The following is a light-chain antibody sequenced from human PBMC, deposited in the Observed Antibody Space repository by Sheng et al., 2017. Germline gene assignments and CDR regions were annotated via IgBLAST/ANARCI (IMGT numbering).Light chain of an antibody. CDR2: DVS. V-gene: IGLV2-14*03. CDR3: SSYTSSRNVV. Sequence: QSALTQPASVSGSPGQSITISCTGTSSDVGSYNYVSWYQQHPGEAPKMMIYDVSNRPSGVSNRFSGSKSGNTASLTISGLQAEDEADYYCSSYTSSRNVVFGGGTKLTVL. CDR1: SSDVGSYNY. J-gene: IGLJ2*01.